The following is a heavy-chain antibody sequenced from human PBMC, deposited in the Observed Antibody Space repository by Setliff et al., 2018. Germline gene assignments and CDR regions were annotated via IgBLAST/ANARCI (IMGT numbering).Heavy chain of an antibody. CDR2: IYHSGST. CDR3: ARSYQGVDDFWSGYFQTDYYYYMDV. CDR1: GYSISSGYY. Sequence: SETLSLTCAVSGYSISSGYYWGWIRQPPGKGLEWIGSIYHSGSTYYNPSLKSRVTISVDTSKNQFSLKLSSVTAADTAVYYCARSYQGVDDFWSGYFQTDYYYYMDVWGKGTTVTVSS. D-gene: IGHD3-3*01. J-gene: IGHJ6*03. V-gene: IGHV4-38-2*01.